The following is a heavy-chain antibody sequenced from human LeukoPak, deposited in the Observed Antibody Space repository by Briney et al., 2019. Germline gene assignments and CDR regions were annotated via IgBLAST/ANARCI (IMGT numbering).Heavy chain of an antibody. CDR2: IYVSGST. Sequence: PSETLSLTCSVSGGSISGYYWTWIRQPAGKGPEWIGRIYVSGSTNYSPSLKSRVTMSLDTSTNQFSLNLSSVTAADTAVYYCARESGAAYSVSGMDVWGKGTTVTVSS. V-gene: IGHV4-4*07. J-gene: IGHJ6*04. D-gene: IGHD3-16*01. CDR3: ARESGAAYSVSGMDV. CDR1: GGSISGYY.